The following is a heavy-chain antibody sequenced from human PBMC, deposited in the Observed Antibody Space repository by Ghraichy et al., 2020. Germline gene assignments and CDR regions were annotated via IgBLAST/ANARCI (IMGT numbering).Heavy chain of an antibody. J-gene: IGHJ6*02. CDR3: ARGRALLWFGELFLNYYYYGMDV. Sequence: ASVKVSCKASGYTFTSYDINWVRQATGQGLEWMGWMNPNSGNTGYAQKFQGRVTMTRNTSISTAYMELSSLRSEDTAVYYCARGRALLWFGELFLNYYYYGMDVWGQGTTVTVSS. CDR1: GYTFTSYD. CDR2: MNPNSGNT. V-gene: IGHV1-8*01. D-gene: IGHD3-10*01.